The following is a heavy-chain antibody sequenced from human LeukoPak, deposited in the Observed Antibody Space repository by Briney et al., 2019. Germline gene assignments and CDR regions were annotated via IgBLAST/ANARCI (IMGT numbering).Heavy chain of an antibody. CDR1: GFTSSSYA. CDR3: ARVPDTAIEYYFDY. Sequence: GRSLRLSCAASGFTSSSYAMHWVRQAPGKGLEWVAVISYDGSNKYYADSVKGRFTISRDNSKNTLYLQMNSLRAEDTAVYYCARVPDTAIEYYFDYWGQGTLVTVSS. V-gene: IGHV3-30-3*01. CDR2: ISYDGSNK. D-gene: IGHD5-18*01. J-gene: IGHJ4*02.